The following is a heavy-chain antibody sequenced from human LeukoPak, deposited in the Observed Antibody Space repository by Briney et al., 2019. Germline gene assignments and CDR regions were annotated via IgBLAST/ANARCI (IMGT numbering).Heavy chain of an antibody. D-gene: IGHD5-12*01. CDR1: GGSFSGYY. CDR3: ARDGGYSGYEYYYYYYMDV. J-gene: IGHJ6*03. Sequence: PSETLSLTCAVYGGSFSGYYWSWIRQPAGKGLDWIGRIYTSGSTNYNPSLKSRVTMSVDTSKNQFSLKLSSVTAADTAVYYCARDGGYSGYEYYYYYYMDVWGKGTTVTVSS. CDR2: IYTSGST. V-gene: IGHV4-4*07.